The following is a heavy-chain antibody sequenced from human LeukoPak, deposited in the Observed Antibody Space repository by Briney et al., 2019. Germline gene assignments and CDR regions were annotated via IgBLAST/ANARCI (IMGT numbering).Heavy chain of an antibody. CDR3: AIVGATQFMYYFGY. Sequence: ASVKVSCKASGYTFTSYGISWVRQAPGRGLEWMGWISAYNGNTNYAQKLQGRVTMTTDTSTSTAYMELRSLRSDDTAVYYCAIVGATQFMYYFGYWGQGTLVTVSS. CDR1: GYTFTSYG. CDR2: ISAYNGNT. J-gene: IGHJ4*02. V-gene: IGHV1-18*01. D-gene: IGHD1-26*01.